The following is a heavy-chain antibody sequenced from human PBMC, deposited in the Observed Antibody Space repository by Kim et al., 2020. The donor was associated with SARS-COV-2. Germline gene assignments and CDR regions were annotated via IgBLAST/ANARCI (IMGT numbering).Heavy chain of an antibody. D-gene: IGHD6-19*01. CDR3: ASASSGLTMGMDV. V-gene: IGHV3-30*01. Sequence: YADSVKGRFTISRDNSKNTLYLQMNSLRAEDTAVYYCASASSGLTMGMDVWGQGTTVTVSS. J-gene: IGHJ6*02.